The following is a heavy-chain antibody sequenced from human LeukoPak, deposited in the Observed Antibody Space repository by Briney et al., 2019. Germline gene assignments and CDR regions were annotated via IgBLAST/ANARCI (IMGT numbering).Heavy chain of an antibody. D-gene: IGHD4-17*01. CDR2: IWYDGSNK. V-gene: IGHV3-33*06. CDR3: AKASYGPRGAFDI. J-gene: IGHJ3*02. Sequence: GGSLRLSCAASGFTFGSYGMHWVRQAPGKGLEWVAVIWYDGSNKYYADSVKGRFTISRDNSKNTLYLQMNSLRAEDTAVYYCAKASYGPRGAFDIWGQGTMVTVSS. CDR1: GFTFGSYG.